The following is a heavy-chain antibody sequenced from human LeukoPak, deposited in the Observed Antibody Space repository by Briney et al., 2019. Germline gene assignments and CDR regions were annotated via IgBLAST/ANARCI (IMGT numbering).Heavy chain of an antibody. CDR2: ISANNGET. CDR3: ARDESAYYYGSGSYLDY. Sequence: ASVKVSCKASGYTFTNYGISWVRQAPGQGLEWMSWISANNGETRYAQNFQGRVTMTTDTSTSTAYMELRSLRSDDTAVYYCARDESAYYYGSGSYLDYWGQGTLVTVSS. D-gene: IGHD3-10*01. V-gene: IGHV1-18*04. CDR1: GYTFTNYG. J-gene: IGHJ4*02.